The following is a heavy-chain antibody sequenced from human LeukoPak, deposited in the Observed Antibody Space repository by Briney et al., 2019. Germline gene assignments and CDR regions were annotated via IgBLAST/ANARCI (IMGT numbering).Heavy chain of an antibody. D-gene: IGHD6-13*01. CDR1: GFTFSSYE. CDR3: ARDVIAAGHRANMDV. J-gene: IGHJ6*03. Sequence: PGGSLRLSCAASGFTFSSYEMNWVRQAPGKGLEWVSYISSSGSTIYYADSVKGRFTISRDNSKNTLYLQMNSLRAEDTAVYYCARDVIAAGHRANMDVWGKGTTVTVSS. V-gene: IGHV3-48*03. CDR2: ISSSGSTI.